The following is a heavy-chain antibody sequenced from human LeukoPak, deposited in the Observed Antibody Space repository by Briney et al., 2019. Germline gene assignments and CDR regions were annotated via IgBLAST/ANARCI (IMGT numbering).Heavy chain of an antibody. CDR2: IGSTGSDR. Sequence: GGSLRLSCAASGFSFGSSGINWVRQAPGRGLEWVASIGSTGSDRYYADPVKGRFTISRGNAKNSLYLQINSLRVEDTAVYYCATETIGRHYDYWGQGTLLTVSS. CDR3: ATETIGRHYDY. CDR1: GFSFGSSG. V-gene: IGHV3-21*01. D-gene: IGHD1-14*01. J-gene: IGHJ4*02.